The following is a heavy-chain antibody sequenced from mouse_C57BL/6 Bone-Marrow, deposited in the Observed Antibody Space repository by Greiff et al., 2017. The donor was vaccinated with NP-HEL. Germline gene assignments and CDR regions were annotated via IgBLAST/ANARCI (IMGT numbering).Heavy chain of an antibody. CDR2: ISSGSSTI. CDR3: ARFTTVVEGGYYFDY. V-gene: IGHV5-17*01. CDR1: GFTFSDYG. J-gene: IGHJ2*01. D-gene: IGHD1-1*01. Sequence: DVKLVESGGGLVKPGGSLKLSCAASGFTFSDYGMHWVRQAPEKGLEWVAYISSGSSTIYYADTVKGRFTISRDNAKNTLFLEMTSLRSEDTAMYYCARFTTVVEGGYYFDYWGQGTTLTVSS.